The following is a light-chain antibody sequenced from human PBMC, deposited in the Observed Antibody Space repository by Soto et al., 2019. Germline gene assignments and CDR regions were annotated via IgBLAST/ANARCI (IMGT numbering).Light chain of an antibody. V-gene: IGKV3-15*01. CDR1: QSVGTY. CDR2: GAS. Sequence: EIVMTQSPATLSVSPGERATLSCRASQSVGTYLAWYQQKPGQAPRLLIYGASTRAAGISPRFSGGGSGTDFTLTINRLEPEDFAFYYCQQYGDSPITFGQGTRLEIK. J-gene: IGKJ5*01. CDR3: QQYGDSPIT.